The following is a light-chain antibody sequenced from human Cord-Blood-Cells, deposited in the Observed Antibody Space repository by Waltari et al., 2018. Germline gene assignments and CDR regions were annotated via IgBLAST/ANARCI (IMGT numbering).Light chain of an antibody. CDR2: KAS. J-gene: IGKJ1*01. CDR3: QQYNSYSPWT. CDR1: QSISSW. V-gene: IGKV1-5*03. Sequence: DIQMTQSPSTLSASVGDRDHITCRASQSISSWLAWYQQKPGKAPKLLIYKASSLESGVPSRFSCSGSVTEFTLTISSLQPDDFATYYCQQYNSYSPWTFGQGTKVEIK.